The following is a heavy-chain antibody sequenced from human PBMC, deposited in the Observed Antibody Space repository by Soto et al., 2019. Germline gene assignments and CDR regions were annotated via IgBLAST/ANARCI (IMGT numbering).Heavy chain of an antibody. CDR2: IYYSGST. V-gene: IGHV4-61*01. CDR3: ARYGSGRDYYFDY. J-gene: IGHJ4*02. Sequence: SVTLSLPCTVSCGTISSRSYYWGCIRPPPGKGLEWIGYIYYSGSTNYNPSLKSRVTISVGTSKNQFSLKLSSVTAADTAVYYCARYGSGRDYYFDYWGQGTLVTVSS. D-gene: IGHD3-10*01. CDR1: CGTISSRSYY.